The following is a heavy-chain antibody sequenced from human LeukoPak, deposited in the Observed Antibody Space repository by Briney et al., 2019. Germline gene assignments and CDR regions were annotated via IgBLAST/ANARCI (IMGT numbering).Heavy chain of an antibody. CDR1: GFSFSGHW. D-gene: IGHD6-6*01. J-gene: IGHJ4*02. CDR3: ARGPNSNWSGLDF. Sequence: GGSRRLSCTASGFSFSGHWMHWARQLPGKGLVWVSRISPTGSTTSYADSVKGRFTVSRDNVKNTLYLQVNNLRAEDTAVYYCARGPNSNWSGLDFWGQGTLLTVSS. CDR2: ISPTGSTT. V-gene: IGHV3-74*01.